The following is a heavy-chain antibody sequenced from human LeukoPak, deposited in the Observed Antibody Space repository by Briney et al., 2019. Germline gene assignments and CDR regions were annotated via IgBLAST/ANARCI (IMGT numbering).Heavy chain of an antibody. CDR1: GYSSTSYW. CDR2: IYHGDSDT. Sequence: GESLKISCKGSGYSSTSYWIGWVRQMPGKGLEWMGIIYHGDSDTRYSPSFQGQVTISADKSISTAYLQWSSLKASDTAMYYCARRAHYYDSSGYTLFDYWGQGTLVTVSS. V-gene: IGHV5-51*03. J-gene: IGHJ4*02. CDR3: ARRAHYYDSSGYTLFDY. D-gene: IGHD3-22*01.